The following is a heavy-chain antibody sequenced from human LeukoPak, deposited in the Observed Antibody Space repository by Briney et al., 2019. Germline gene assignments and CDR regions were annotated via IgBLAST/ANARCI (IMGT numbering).Heavy chain of an antibody. CDR1: GFTVSSNY. CDR2: VHSGGKT. D-gene: IGHD2-15*01. J-gene: IGHJ2*01. Sequence: QPGGSLRLSCAASGFTVSSNYMNWVRQAPGKGLEWVSFVHSGGKTDYSDSVKGRFGISRDNSKNSLYLQMNSLRAEDTAVYYCARNCSGGSCYAPGYFDLWGRGTLVTVSS. CDR3: ARNCSGGSCYAPGYFDL. V-gene: IGHV3-53*01.